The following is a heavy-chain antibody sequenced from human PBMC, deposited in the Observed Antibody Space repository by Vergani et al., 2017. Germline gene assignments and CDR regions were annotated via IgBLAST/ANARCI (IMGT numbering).Heavy chain of an antibody. CDR2: IYYSGST. Sequence: QLQLQESGPGLVKPSETLSLTCTVSGCSISSSSYYWGWIRQPPGKWLEWIGSIYYSGSTYYNPSLKSRVTISVDPSKNQFSLKLSSVTAADTAVYYCARDEVPGGGAFEKGGQGTMVTVAS. V-gene: IGHV4-39*02. J-gene: IGHJ3*02. D-gene: IGHD1-1*01. CDR3: ARDEVPGGGAFEK. CDR1: GCSISSSSYY.